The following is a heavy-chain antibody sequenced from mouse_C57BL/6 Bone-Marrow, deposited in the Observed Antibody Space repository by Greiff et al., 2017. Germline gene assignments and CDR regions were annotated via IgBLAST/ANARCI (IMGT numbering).Heavy chain of an antibody. J-gene: IGHJ3*01. CDR3: ARGGYYGAY. V-gene: IGHV14-2*01. Sequence: EVKLVESGAELVQPGASVKLSCTASGFNIKDYYMHWVKQRPEQGLEWIGRIDPEDGETKYATKFQGKVTITADKSSNTAYLQISSLTSEDTAVYYCARGGYYGAYWGQGTLVTVSA. CDR1: GFNIKDYY. D-gene: IGHD2-3*01. CDR2: IDPEDGET.